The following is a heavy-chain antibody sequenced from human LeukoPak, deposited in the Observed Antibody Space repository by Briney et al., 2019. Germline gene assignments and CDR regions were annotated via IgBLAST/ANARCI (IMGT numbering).Heavy chain of an antibody. CDR1: GFTFSSYA. V-gene: IGHV3-30*04. J-gene: IGHJ4*02. CDR2: VSYDGSNK. Sequence: PGRSLRLSCAASGFTFSSYAMHWVRQAPGKGLEWVVVVSYDGSNKKYADSVKGRFTISRDNSKNTLCLQMNSLRAEDMAVYYCARGVRIAVAGYIDYWGQGTLVTVSS. D-gene: IGHD6-19*01. CDR3: ARGVRIAVAGYIDY.